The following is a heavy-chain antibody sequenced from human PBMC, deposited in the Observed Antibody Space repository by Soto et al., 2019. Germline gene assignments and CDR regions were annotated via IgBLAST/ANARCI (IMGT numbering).Heavy chain of an antibody. CDR2: IYYSETT. CDR1: GVSVTNGDYY. CDR3: ARQRRGGYWFDP. J-gene: IGHJ5*02. Sequence: TLSLTCAVSGVSVTNGDYYWSWMRQSPGKGLEWIGNIYYSETTNYNPSLNSRLTISIDTSRNQFSLQLTSVTAADTAIYYCARQRRGGYWFDPWGQGTLVTVSS. V-gene: IGHV4-30-4*01.